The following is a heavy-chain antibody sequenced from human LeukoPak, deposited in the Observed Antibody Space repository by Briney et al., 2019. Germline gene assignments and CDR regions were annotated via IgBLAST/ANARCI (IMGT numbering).Heavy chain of an antibody. D-gene: IGHD3-22*01. CDR2: IKQDGSEK. Sequence: PGGSLGLSCAASGFTFSSYWMSWVRQAPGKGLEWVANIKQDGSEKYYVDSVKGRFTISRDNAKNSLYLQMNSLRAEDTAVYYCARSEGVYGSSGYSPFDYWGQGTLVTVSS. V-gene: IGHV3-7*01. CDR1: GFTFSSYW. CDR3: ARSEGVYGSSGYSPFDY. J-gene: IGHJ4*02.